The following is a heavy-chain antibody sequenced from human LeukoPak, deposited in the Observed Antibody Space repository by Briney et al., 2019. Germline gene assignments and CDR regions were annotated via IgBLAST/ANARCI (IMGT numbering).Heavy chain of an antibody. V-gene: IGHV4-4*07. D-gene: IGHD3-9*01. CDR2: IYTTGST. Sequence: SETLSLTCTVSNGYISNYLWSWIRQPAGKGLEWIGRIYTTGSTNYNPSLRSRVTMSVDASEKQFSLRLTSVTAADTAVYYCARAPSETRYSRASEYYFEYWGQGILVTVSS. J-gene: IGHJ4*02. CDR1: NGYISNYL. CDR3: ARAPSETRYSRASEYYFEY.